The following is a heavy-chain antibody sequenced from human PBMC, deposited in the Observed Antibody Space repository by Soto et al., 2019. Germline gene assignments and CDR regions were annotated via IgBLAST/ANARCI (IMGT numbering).Heavy chain of an antibody. Sequence: GGSLRLSCGVSGFSFSRYWMHWVRQAPGKGLVWVSRINPDGRRTDYADSVQGRFTVSRDNAKNMLFLQINSLRAEDTAVYYCTGAPDCGGGTCKSVHSYYGLHFWGPGTTVTVSS. V-gene: IGHV3-74*01. J-gene: IGHJ6*02. CDR3: TGAPDCGGGTCKSVHSYYGLHF. D-gene: IGHD2-15*01. CDR2: INPDGRRT. CDR1: GFSFSRYW.